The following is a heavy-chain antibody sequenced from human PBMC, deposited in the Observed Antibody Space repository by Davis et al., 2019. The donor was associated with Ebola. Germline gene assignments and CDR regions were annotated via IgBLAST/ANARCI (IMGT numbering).Heavy chain of an antibody. Sequence: PGGSLRLSCVGSGFTFSRNSMNWVRQAPGKGLEWVSYISSSSTTIYYADSVKGRFTISRDNAKNALYLQMNSLRDEDTAVYYCARAGMVQGVITKWDGYWGQGTLVTVSS. CDR3: ARAGMVQGVITKWDGY. CDR2: ISSSSTTI. V-gene: IGHV3-48*02. J-gene: IGHJ4*02. CDR1: GFTFSRNS. D-gene: IGHD3-10*01.